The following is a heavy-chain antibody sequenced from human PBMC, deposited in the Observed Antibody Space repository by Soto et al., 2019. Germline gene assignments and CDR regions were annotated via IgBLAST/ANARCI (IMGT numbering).Heavy chain of an antibody. V-gene: IGHV3-23*01. Sequence: PGGSLRLSCAASGFTFSSYAMSWVRQAPGRGLEWVSAISGSGGSTYYADSVKGRFTISRDNSKNTLYLQMNSLRAEDTAVYYCAKDKYYYGSGSQGWTRFDCWGRGSLVTISS. CDR1: GFTFSSYA. CDR2: ISGSGGST. CDR3: AKDKYYYGSGSQGWTRFDC. J-gene: IGHJ4*01. D-gene: IGHD3-10*01.